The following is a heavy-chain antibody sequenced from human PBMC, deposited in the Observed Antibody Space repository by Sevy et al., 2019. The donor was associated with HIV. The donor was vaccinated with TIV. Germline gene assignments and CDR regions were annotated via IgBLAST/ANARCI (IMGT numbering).Heavy chain of an antibody. J-gene: IGHJ6*02. V-gene: IGHV3-48*01. D-gene: IGHD3-3*01. CDR2: ISSSSSTK. Sequence: GGSLRLSCAASGFTFSSYSMNWVRQAPGKGLEWVSYISSSSSTKYYADSVKGRFTISRDNAKNSLYLQMNSLRAEDTAVYYCARDPDDFWSGYYYHYYGMDVWGQGTTVTVSS. CDR3: ARDPDDFWSGYYYHYYGMDV. CDR1: GFTFSSYS.